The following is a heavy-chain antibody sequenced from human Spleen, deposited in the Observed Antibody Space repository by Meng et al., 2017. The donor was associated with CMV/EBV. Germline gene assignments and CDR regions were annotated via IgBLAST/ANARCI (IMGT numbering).Heavy chain of an antibody. CDR2: ISDSGTYV. V-gene: IGHV3-21*01. CDR3: ARVSSHSISMDV. J-gene: IGHJ6*02. Sequence: GESLKISCAASGFTFNTYSMNWVRQAPGKGLEWVSSISDSGTYVHYADSVKGRFTVSRDNAKNSLYLQMNSLRAEDTAVYYCARVSSHSISMDVWGQGTTVTVSS. CDR1: GFTFNTYS. D-gene: IGHD2-21*01.